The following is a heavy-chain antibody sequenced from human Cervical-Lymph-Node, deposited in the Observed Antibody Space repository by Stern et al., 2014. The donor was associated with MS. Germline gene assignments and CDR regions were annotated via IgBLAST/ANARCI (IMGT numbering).Heavy chain of an antibody. CDR1: GGSISSSGYY. CDR3: ATTRWDLFTWNWFDP. Sequence: VQLVESGPGLVKPSQTLSLTCTVSGGSISSSGYYWSWIRQPADKGLEWIGRIHDSGSPYYNPSLKSPVTISMDTAKNQFSLKLPSVTAADTAVYYCATTRWDLFTWNWFDPWGQGTLVTVSS. D-gene: IGHD1-26*01. J-gene: IGHJ5*02. CDR2: IHDSGSP. V-gene: IGHV4-61*02.